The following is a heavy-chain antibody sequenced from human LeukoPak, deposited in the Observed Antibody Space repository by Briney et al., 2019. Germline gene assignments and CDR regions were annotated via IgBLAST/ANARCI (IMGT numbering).Heavy chain of an antibody. CDR1: GGSISTYY. CDR3: ARMGGYSGYASH. D-gene: IGHD5-12*01. Sequence: SETLSLTCTVSGGSISTYYWSWIRQPPGKGLEWIGYIHYSGTTNYNPSLKNRVTISLDTSKNQFSLNLSSVSAADTAVYYCARMGGYSGYASHWGQGTLVTVSS. J-gene: IGHJ4*02. CDR2: IHYSGTT. V-gene: IGHV4-59*08.